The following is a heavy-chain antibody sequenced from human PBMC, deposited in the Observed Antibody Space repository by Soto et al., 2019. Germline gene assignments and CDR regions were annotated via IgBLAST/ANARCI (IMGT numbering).Heavy chain of an antibody. Sequence: EVQLVESGGGLVKPGGSLRLSCAAFGFTFSSYSMNWVRQAPGKGLEWVSSITSSSSYIYYADSVKGRFTISRDNAKNSLYRQMNSLRAEDPAVYYCARGSEYSGSYYAFDYWGQGTLVTVSS. CDR1: GFTFSSYS. D-gene: IGHD1-26*01. CDR2: ITSSSSYI. CDR3: ARGSEYSGSYYAFDY. J-gene: IGHJ4*02. V-gene: IGHV3-21*01.